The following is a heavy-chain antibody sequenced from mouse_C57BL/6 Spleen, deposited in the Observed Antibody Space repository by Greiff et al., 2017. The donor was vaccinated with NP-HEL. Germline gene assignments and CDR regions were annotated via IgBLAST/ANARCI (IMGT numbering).Heavy chain of an antibody. Sequence: VHVKQSGAELVRPGASVKLSCTASGFNIKDYYMHWVKQRPEQGLEWIGRIDPEDGDTEYAPKFQGKATMTADTSSNTAYLQLSSLTSEDTAVYYCTTGHGRGFAYWGQGTLVTVSA. CDR3: TTGHGRGFAY. CDR2: IDPEDGDT. J-gene: IGHJ3*01. CDR1: GFNIKDYY. V-gene: IGHV14-1*01.